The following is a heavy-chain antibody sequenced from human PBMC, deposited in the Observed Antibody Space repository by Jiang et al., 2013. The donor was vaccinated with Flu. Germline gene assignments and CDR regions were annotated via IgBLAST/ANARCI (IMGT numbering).Heavy chain of an antibody. Sequence: QLVESGGGVVQPGRSLRLSCAASGFTFSSYGMHWVRQAPGKGLEWVAVIWYDGSNKYYADSVKGRFTISRDNSKNTQYLQMNSLRAEDTAVYYCARDLEPTIFGVARDWFDPWGQGTLVTVSS. CDR2: IWYDGSNK. CDR3: ARDLEPTIFGVARDWFDP. CDR1: GFTFSSYG. D-gene: IGHD3-3*01. J-gene: IGHJ5*02. V-gene: IGHV3-33*01.